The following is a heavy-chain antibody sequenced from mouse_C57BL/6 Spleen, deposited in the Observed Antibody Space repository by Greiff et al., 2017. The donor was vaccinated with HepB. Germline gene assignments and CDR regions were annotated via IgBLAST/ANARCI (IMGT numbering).Heavy chain of an antibody. J-gene: IGHJ1*03. D-gene: IGHD1-1*01. CDR1: GFTFSSYA. CDR3: ARGTTVAYWYFDV. CDR2: ISDGGSYT. Sequence: EVQVVESGGGLVKPGGSLKLSCAASGFTFSSYAMSWVRQTPEKRLEWVATISDGGSYTYYPDNVKGRFTISRDNAKNNLYLQMSHLKSEDTAMYYCARGTTVAYWYFDVWGTGTTVTVSS. V-gene: IGHV5-4*01.